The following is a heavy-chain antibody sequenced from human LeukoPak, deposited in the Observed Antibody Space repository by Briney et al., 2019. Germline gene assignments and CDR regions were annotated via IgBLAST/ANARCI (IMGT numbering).Heavy chain of an antibody. CDR3: AKDMGVVPAAPIDY. D-gene: IGHD2-2*01. V-gene: IGHV3-9*02. J-gene: IGHJ4*02. Sequence: GGSLRLSCAASGFTASSNYMSWVRQAPGKGLEWVSGISWNSGSIGYADSVKGRFTISRDNAKNSLYLQMNSLRAEDTALYYCAKDMGVVPAAPIDYWGQGTLVTVSS. CDR1: GFTASSNY. CDR2: ISWNSGSI.